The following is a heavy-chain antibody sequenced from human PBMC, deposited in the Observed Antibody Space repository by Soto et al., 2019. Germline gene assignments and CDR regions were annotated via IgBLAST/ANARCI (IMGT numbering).Heavy chain of an antibody. CDR2: IKPHGSEK. CDR1: FTFSNFW. CDR3: VSPDH. Sequence: EVQLVESGGGLVQPGFTFSNFWMNWVRQAPGKGLEWVANIKPHGSEKYYVDSVKGRFTISRDNAKNSLYLQMSSLRAEDTAMYYCVSPDHWGQGTLVTVSS. V-gene: IGHV3-7*01. J-gene: IGHJ4*02.